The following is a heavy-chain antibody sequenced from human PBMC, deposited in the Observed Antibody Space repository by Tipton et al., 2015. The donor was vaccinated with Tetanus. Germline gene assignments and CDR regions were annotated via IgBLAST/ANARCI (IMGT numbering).Heavy chain of an antibody. CDR1: GGSISSGGYY. V-gene: IGHV4-31*03. J-gene: IGHJ6*02. Sequence: TLSLTCTVSGGSISSGGYYWSWIRQHPGKGLEWIGYIYYSGSTYYNPSLKSRVTISVDTSKNQFSLKLSSVTAADTAVYYCARGGLLWFGDLTDTTHYYYYGMDVWGQGTTVTVSS. CDR2: IYYSGST. D-gene: IGHD3-10*01. CDR3: ARGGLLWFGDLTDTTHYYYYGMDV.